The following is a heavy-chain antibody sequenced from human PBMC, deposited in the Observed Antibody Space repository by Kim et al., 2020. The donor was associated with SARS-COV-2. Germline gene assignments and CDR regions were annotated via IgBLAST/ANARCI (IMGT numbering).Heavy chain of an antibody. CDR3: ARGLEYCSSTSCNIKRYYYYGMDV. Sequence: GGSLRLSCAASGFTFSDYYMSWIRQAPGKGLEWVSYISSSGSTIYYADSVKGRFTISRDNAKNSLYLQMNSLRAEDTAVYYCARGLEYCSSTSCNIKRYYYYGMDVWGQGTTVTVSS. J-gene: IGHJ6*02. D-gene: IGHD2-2*02. CDR2: ISSSGSTI. CDR1: GFTFSDYY. V-gene: IGHV3-11*01.